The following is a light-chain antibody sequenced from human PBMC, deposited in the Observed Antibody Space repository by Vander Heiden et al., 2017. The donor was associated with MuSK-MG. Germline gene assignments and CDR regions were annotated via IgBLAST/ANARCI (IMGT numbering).Light chain of an antibody. V-gene: IGKV1-39*01. CDR2: AAS. CDR3: QQSYSTPQT. J-gene: IGKJ1*01. Sequence: DIQMPQSPSSLSASVGDRVTITCRASQSISSYLNWYQQKPGKAPKLLIYAASSLQSGVPSRFSGSGSGTDFTLTISRLQPEDFATYYCQQSYSTPQTFGQGTKVEIK. CDR1: QSISSY.